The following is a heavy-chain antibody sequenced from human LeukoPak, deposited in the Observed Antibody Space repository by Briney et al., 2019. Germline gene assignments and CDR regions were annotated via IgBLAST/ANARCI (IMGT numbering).Heavy chain of an antibody. Sequence: SQTLSLTCTVSGGSISSGGYYWSWIRQHPGKGLEWIGYIYYSGSTYYNPSLKSRVTISVDTSKNQFSLKLSSVTAADTAVYYCARHRGVLRFLEWLDWGQGTLVTVSS. CDR3: ARHRGVLRFLEWLD. CDR2: IYYSGST. D-gene: IGHD3-3*01. J-gene: IGHJ4*02. V-gene: IGHV4-31*03. CDR1: GGSISSGGYY.